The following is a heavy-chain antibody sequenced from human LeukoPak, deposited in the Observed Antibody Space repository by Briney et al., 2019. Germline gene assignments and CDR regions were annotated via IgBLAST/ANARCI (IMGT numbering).Heavy chain of an antibody. V-gene: IGHV5-51*01. CDR2: IYPGDSDT. D-gene: IGHD3-10*01. Sequence: GESLKISCKASGYSFTTYWIGWVRQVPGKGLEWMGIIYPGDSDTRYSPSFQGQVTISADISISTAYLQWSSLKASDTAMYYCARHANYYGSGRWFDPWGQGTLVTVSS. CDR3: ARHANYYGSGRWFDP. CDR1: GYSFTTYW. J-gene: IGHJ5*02.